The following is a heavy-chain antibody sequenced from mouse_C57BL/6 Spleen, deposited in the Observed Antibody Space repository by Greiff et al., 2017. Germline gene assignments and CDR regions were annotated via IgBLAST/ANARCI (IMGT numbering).Heavy chain of an antibody. CDR1: GFTFSNYW. Sequence: EVKVEESGGGLVQPGGSLKLSCVASGFTFSNYWMNWVRQSPEKGLEWVAQIRFKSDNYATHYAVSVKGRFTISRYDSKSSVYLHMNNLRSSDTGIYYCTALRYYMDYWGQGTTLTVSS. D-gene: IGHD1-1*01. CDR2: IRFKSDNYAT. CDR3: TALRYYMDY. J-gene: IGHJ2*01. V-gene: IGHV6-3*01.